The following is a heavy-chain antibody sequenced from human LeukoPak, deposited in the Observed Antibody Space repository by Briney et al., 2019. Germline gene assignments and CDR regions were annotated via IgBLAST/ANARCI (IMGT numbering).Heavy chain of an antibody. CDR3: ARDYDYGDYTGY. V-gene: IGHV3-20*04. J-gene: IGHJ4*02. D-gene: IGHD4-17*01. CDR1: GFILDDYG. Sequence: GGSLRLSCAASGFILDDYGMSWVRQAPGKGLEWVSGINWNGGRTGYADSVKGRFTISRDNAKNSLYLQMNSLRAEDTALYYCARDYDYGDYTGYWGQGTLVTVSS. CDR2: INWNGGRT.